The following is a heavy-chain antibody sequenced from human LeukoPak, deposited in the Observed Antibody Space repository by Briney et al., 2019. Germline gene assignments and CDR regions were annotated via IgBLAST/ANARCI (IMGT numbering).Heavy chain of an antibody. D-gene: IGHD2-15*01. J-gene: IGHJ4*02. V-gene: IGHV3-23*01. Sequence: GGSLRLSCAASGFTFSSYAMSWVRQAPGKGLEWVSAISGSGGSTYYADSVKGRFTISRDNSKDTLYLQMNSLRAEDTAVYYCAKAVFRGGSCPLFDYWGQGTLVTVSS. CDR3: AKAVFRGGSCPLFDY. CDR2: ISGSGGST. CDR1: GFTFSSYA.